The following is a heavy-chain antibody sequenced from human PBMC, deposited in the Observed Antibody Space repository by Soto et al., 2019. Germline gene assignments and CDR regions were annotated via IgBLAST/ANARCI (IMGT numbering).Heavy chain of an antibody. CDR3: ARGEGRRPSSSVGEDWFDP. V-gene: IGHV1-2*04. CDR2: INPNSGGT. D-gene: IGHD6-6*01. J-gene: IGHJ5*02. CDR1: GYTFTGYY. Sequence: QVQLVQSGAEVKKPGASVKVSCKASGYTFTGYYMHWVRPAPGQGLEWMGWINPNSGGTNYAQKFQGWVTMTRDTSISTAYMELSRLRSDDTAVYYCARGEGRRPSSSVGEDWFDPWGQGTLVTVSS.